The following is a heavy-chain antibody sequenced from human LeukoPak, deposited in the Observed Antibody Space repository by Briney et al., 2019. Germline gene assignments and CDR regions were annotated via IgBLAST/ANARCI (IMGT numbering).Heavy chain of an antibody. J-gene: IGHJ4*02. CDR2: ISAGGGGT. Sequence: GGSLRLSCAASGFILSTYAMSWVRQAPGKGLEWVSGISAGGGGTYFADSVKGRFTISRDNSKNTLCLQMNSLRDEDTAVYYCARETCSSTSCYPDYWGQGTLVTVSS. V-gene: IGHV3-23*01. D-gene: IGHD2-2*01. CDR3: ARETCSSTSCYPDY. CDR1: GFILSTYA.